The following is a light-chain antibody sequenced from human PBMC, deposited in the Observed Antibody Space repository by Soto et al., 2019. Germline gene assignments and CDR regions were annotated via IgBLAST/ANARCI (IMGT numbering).Light chain of an antibody. V-gene: IGKV1-5*03. CDR3: QQYHSFPVT. J-gene: IGKJ1*01. CDR1: QSISGW. Sequence: IQMTQSPSTLSASVGDRVTITCRASQSISGWLAWYQQKPGKAPKLLIYKASSLKSGVPSRFSGSGSGTEFTLTIRSLQPDDSATYYCQQYHSFPVTFGQGTKV. CDR2: KAS.